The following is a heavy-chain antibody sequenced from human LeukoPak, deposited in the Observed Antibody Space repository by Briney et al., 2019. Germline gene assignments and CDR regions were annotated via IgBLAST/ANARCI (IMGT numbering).Heavy chain of an antibody. D-gene: IGHD3-22*01. CDR3: ARHGDCDSSGYSSY. CDR2: SYYNGST. J-gene: IGHJ4*02. Sequence: AETLTLTCTVSGCSISSSSYYWGRIRQPPGKGLVWIRSSYYNGSTYYNPSLKNGVITSVDASKNHFPQMLSYVPAADTAVYCCARHGDCDSSGYSSYWGQGTVVTVFS. V-gene: IGHV4-39*01. CDR1: GCSISSSSYY.